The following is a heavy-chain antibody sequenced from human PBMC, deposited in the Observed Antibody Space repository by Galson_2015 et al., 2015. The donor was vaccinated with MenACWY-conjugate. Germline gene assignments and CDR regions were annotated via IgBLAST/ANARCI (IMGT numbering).Heavy chain of an antibody. D-gene: IGHD4-17*01. CDR1: GFTFSSYW. CDR2: IKSDGSST. Sequence: SLRLSCAASGFTFSSYWMHWVRQAPGKGLVWVSRIKSDGSSTSYADSVKGRFTISRDSAKNTLYLQMNSLRVEDTAVYYSARGHPLTATTLFDYWGQGTLVTVSS. V-gene: IGHV3-74*01. CDR3: ARGHPLTATTLFDY. J-gene: IGHJ4*02.